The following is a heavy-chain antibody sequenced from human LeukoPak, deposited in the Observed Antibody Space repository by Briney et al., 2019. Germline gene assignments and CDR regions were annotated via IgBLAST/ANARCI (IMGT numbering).Heavy chain of an antibody. CDR2: ISSSSSTI. Sequence: GGSLRLSCAASGFTFSSNGMNWVRQAPGKGLEWVSYISSSSSTIYYADSVKGRFTISRDNAKNSLYLQINSLRAEDTAVYYCASYSSPRNAFDIWGQGTMVTVSS. CDR3: ASYSSPRNAFDI. J-gene: IGHJ3*02. D-gene: IGHD6-6*01. CDR1: GFTFSSNG. V-gene: IGHV3-48*04.